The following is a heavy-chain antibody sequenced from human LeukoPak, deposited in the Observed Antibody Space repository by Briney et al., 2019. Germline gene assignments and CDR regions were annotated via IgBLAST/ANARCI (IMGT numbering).Heavy chain of an antibody. CDR1: GGSISSYY. D-gene: IGHD2-21*01. J-gene: IGHJ4*02. CDR2: IYYSGST. CDR3: AKDRGEFDY. V-gene: IGHV4-59*01. Sequence: SETLCLTCTVSGGSISSYYWSWIRQPPGKGLEWIGYIYYSGSTNYNPSLKSRVTISVDTSKNQFSLKLSSVTAADTAVYYCAKDRGEFDYWGQGTLVTVSP.